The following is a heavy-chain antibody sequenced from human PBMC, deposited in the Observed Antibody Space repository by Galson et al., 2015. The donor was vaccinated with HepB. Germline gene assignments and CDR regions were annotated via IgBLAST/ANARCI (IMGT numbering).Heavy chain of an antibody. V-gene: IGHV5-51*01. Sequence: QSGAEVKMPGEFLKISCKTSGYNFNRYWIAWVRQMPGKGLEWMGIISPTDADTRYSPSFQGQVSIPADKSTATAYLQWSSLKASDTAIYFCVRRRSQLLNVDTDYWGQGTLVTVSS. CDR3: VRRRSQLLNVDTDY. D-gene: IGHD2-2*01. CDR2: ISPTDADT. J-gene: IGHJ4*01. CDR1: GYNFNRYW.